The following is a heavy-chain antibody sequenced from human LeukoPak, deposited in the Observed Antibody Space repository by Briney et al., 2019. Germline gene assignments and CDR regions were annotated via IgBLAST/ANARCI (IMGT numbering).Heavy chain of an antibody. CDR2: IYPGDSDT. J-gene: IGHJ4*02. Sequence: SGAALQISCKGSGYNFTSYWIGWGRQMPGKGLEWMGIIYPGDSDTRYSPSFQGQVTISADKSISTAYLQWSSLKASDSAMFYCARLADSSGYYLDYWGQGTLVTVSS. CDR1: GYNFTSYW. V-gene: IGHV5-51*01. D-gene: IGHD3-22*01. CDR3: ARLADSSGYYLDY.